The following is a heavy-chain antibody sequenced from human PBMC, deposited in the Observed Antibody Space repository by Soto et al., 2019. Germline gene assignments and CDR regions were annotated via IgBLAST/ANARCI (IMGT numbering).Heavy chain of an antibody. CDR2: ITATGATT. V-gene: IGHV3-23*01. J-gene: IGHJ6*02. CDR3: AKRRPGDGMDV. Sequence: QLLESGGGLGQSGGSLTLSCEASGLSFNNFAMSWVRQPPGKGLEGGSTITATGATTFYADSVKGRFTISRDKSRNTLSLQLSSLRVEDTAVYYCAKRRPGDGMDVWGQGATVTVSS. CDR1: GLSFNNFA.